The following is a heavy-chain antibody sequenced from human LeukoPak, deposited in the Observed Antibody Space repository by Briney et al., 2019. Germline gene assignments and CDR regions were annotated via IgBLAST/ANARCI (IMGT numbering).Heavy chain of an antibody. CDR2: ISPTGSTT. CDR3: ARGPNSNWSGLDF. J-gene: IGHJ4*02. D-gene: IGHD6-6*01. CDR1: GFSFSGHW. Sequence: LGGSLRLSCTASGFSFSGHWMQWARQLPGKGLVWVSRISPTGSTTSYADSVKGRFTVSRDNAKNTLYLQVNNLRAEDTAVYYCARGPNSNWSGLDFWGQGTLLTVSS. V-gene: IGHV3-74*01.